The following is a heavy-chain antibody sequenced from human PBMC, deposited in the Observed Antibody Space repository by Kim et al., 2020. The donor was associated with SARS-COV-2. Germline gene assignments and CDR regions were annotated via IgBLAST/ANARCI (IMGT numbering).Heavy chain of an antibody. V-gene: IGHV3-23*01. J-gene: IGHJ4*02. CDR1: GFTFSSYA. D-gene: IGHD3-16*02. Sequence: GGSLRLSCAASGFTFSSYAMSWVRQAPGKGLEWVSAISGSGGSTYYADSVKGRFTISRDNSKNTLYLQMNSLRAEDTAVYYCAKVSDYVWGSYRNYYFDYWGQGTLVTVSS. CDR3: AKVSDYVWGSYRNYYFDY. CDR2: ISGSGGST.